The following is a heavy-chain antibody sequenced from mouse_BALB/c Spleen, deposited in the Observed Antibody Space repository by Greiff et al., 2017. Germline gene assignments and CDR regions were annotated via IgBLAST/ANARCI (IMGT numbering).Heavy chain of an antibody. CDR2: IYPYNGGT. J-gene: IGHJ4*01. Sequence: VHVKQSGPELVKPGASVKISCKASGYTFTDYNMHWVKQSHGKSLEWIGYIYPYNGGTGYNQKFKDKATLTVDKSSSTAYMQLSSPTSEDSAVYYCTRGGNDYFSMDYWGQGTSVTVSS. CDR3: TRGGNDYFSMDY. V-gene: IGHV1S29*02. CDR1: GYTFTDYN.